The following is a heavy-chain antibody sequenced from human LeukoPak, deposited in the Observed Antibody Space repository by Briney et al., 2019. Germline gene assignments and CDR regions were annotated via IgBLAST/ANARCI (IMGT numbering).Heavy chain of an antibody. CDR3: ARDVYCSGGNCYYYFDY. Sequence: ASVNVSCKSSGYTFTSYDIALVRQAPGQGLEWMSWISAYDGDRNYAQKLQGRVTMTTDKSTSTAYMELTSLTSDDTAVYYCARDVYCSGGNCYYYFDYWGQGTLVTVSS. CDR1: GYTFTSYD. J-gene: IGHJ4*02. D-gene: IGHD2-15*01. CDR2: ISAYDGDR. V-gene: IGHV1-18*01.